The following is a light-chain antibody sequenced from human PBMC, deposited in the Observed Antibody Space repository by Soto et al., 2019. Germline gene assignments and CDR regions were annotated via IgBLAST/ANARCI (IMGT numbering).Light chain of an antibody. Sequence: QSALTQPPSASGSPGQSVTISCTGTSSDVGGYNYVSWYQQHPGKAPKLMIYEVSKRPSGVPDRFSGSKSGNTASLTVSGLQAEDEADYCCRSYAGSHHFVFGTGTKVT. CDR2: EVS. V-gene: IGLV2-8*01. CDR1: SSDVGGYNY. CDR3: RSYAGSHHFV. J-gene: IGLJ1*01.